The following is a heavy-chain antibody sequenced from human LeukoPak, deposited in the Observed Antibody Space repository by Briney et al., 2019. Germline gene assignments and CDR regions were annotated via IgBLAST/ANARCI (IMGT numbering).Heavy chain of an antibody. CDR3: ARRGAYYYGSGSPGAFDI. V-gene: IGHV1-69*13. CDR2: IIPIFGTA. D-gene: IGHD3-10*01. Sequence: SVKVSCKASGGTFSSYAISWVRQAPGQGLEWMGGIIPIFGTANYAQKFQGRVTITADESASTAYMELSSLRSEDTAVYYCARRGAYYYGSGSPGAFDIWGQGTMVTVSS. J-gene: IGHJ3*02. CDR1: GGTFSSYA.